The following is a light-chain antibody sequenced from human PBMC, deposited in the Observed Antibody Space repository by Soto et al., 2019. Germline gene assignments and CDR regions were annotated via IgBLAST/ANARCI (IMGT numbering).Light chain of an antibody. CDR3: CSYAGSRTYV. V-gene: IGLV2-23*02. CDR2: EVS. CDR1: SSDVGSYKL. J-gene: IGLJ1*01. Sequence: QSALTQPASVSGSPGQSITISCTGTSSDVGSYKLVSWYQQHPGKAPKLMIYEVSKRPSGVSNRFSGSKSGNTASLTISGLQAEDEADYYCCSYAGSRTYVFGIGTKLTVL.